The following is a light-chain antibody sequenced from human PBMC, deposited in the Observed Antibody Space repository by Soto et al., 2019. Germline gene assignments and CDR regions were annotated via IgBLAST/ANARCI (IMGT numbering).Light chain of an antibody. J-gene: IGKJ5*01. CDR1: QSVPRSY. V-gene: IGKV3-20*01. CDR2: GTS. CDR3: QQYGSPIT. Sequence: ELVLTQSPGTLSLSPGARATLSCRASQSVPRSYLAWYQQKPGQAPRLLIYGTSSRATGIPDRFSGSGSGTDFTLTISRLEPEDFAVFDCQQYGSPITFGQGTRLDI.